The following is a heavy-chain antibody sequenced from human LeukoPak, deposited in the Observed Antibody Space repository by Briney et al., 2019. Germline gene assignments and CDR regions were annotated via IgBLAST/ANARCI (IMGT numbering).Heavy chain of an antibody. V-gene: IGHV3-48*03. CDR1: VFTFSYYG. J-gene: IGHJ4*02. CDR2: ITGGSTTK. D-gene: IGHD6-19*01. CDR3: ARDGDIAVATAPYYFDY. Sequence: PGGSLRLSCAASVFTFSYYGMIWVRQAPGRGLEWVPYITGGSTTKNYADSVKGRFTISRDNAKNSLYLQMNSLRAEDTAIYYCARDGDIAVATAPYYFDYWGQGILVTVSS.